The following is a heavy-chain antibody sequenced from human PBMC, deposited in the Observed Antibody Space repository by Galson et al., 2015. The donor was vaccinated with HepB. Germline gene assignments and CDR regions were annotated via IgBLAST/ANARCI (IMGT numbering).Heavy chain of an antibody. CDR2: ISGSGGST. D-gene: IGHD3-22*01. CDR1: GFTFSSYS. Sequence: SLRLSCAASGFTFSSYSMNWVRQAPGKGLEWVSAISGSGGSTYYADSVKGRFTISRDNSKNTLYLQMNSLRAEDTAVYYCAKTLVVVVVTYCDYWGQGTLVTVSS. V-gene: IGHV3-23*01. J-gene: IGHJ4*02. CDR3: AKTLVVVVVTYCDY.